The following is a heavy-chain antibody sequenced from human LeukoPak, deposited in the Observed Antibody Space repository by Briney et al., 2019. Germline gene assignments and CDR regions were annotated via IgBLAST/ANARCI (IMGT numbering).Heavy chain of an antibody. CDR1: GGSINSSSHY. J-gene: IGHJ4*02. Sequence: SETLSLTCTVSGGSINSSSHYWGWIRQPPGKGLEWIGSIYYSGSTYYNPSLKSRVTISVDTSKNQFSLELSSVTAADTAVYYCARDYSSSSLSPFDYWGQGTLVTVSS. V-gene: IGHV4-39*01. CDR2: IYYSGST. D-gene: IGHD6-6*01. CDR3: ARDYSSSSLSPFDY.